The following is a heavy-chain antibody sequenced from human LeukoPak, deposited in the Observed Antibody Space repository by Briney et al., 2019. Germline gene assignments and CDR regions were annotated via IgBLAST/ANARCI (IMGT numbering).Heavy chain of an antibody. V-gene: IGHV3-11*06. Sequence: GGSLRLSCAASGFTFSDYYMNWIRQAPGKGLEWVSSISSISTYTAYADPLRGRFTISGDNSNNSLYLQMDSLRVEDTAVYYCARDLAPRSFDYWGQGTLVTVSS. CDR1: GFTFSDYY. CDR2: ISSIST. J-gene: IGHJ4*02. CDR3: ARDLAPRSFDY. D-gene: IGHD5-24*01.